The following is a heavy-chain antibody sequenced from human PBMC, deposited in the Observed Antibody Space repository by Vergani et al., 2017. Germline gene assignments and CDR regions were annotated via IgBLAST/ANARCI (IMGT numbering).Heavy chain of an antibody. V-gene: IGHV3-30*18. CDR3: AKGDYSSGWYFGVAY. J-gene: IGHJ4*02. Sequence: QVQLVESGGGVVRPGRSLRLSCAASGFTFSSYGMHWVRQAPGKGLEWVAVISYDRSNKYYADSVKGRFSIARDNSKNTLYLQMKSRRAEDTAVYYCAKGDYSSGWYFGVAYWGQGTLVTVSS. CDR1: GFTFSSYG. CDR2: ISYDRSNK. D-gene: IGHD6-19*01.